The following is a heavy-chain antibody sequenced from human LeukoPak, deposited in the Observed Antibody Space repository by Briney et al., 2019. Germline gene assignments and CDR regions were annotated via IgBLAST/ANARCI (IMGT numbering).Heavy chain of an antibody. D-gene: IGHD5-12*01. Sequence: AGGSLRLSCAASGFTFSSYSMNWVRQAPGKGLEWVSSISSSSSYIYYADSVKGRFTISRDNAKNSLYLQMNSLRAEDTAVYYCARAGLYGGSGLDYWGQGTLVTVSS. J-gene: IGHJ4*02. CDR1: GFTFSSYS. V-gene: IGHV3-21*01. CDR3: ARAGLYGGSGLDY. CDR2: ISSSSSYI.